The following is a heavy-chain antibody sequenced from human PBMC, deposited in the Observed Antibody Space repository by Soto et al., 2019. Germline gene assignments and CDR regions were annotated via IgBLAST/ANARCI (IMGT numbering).Heavy chain of an antibody. Sequence: SETLCLICAVCGGSISSSNSWGRVRQPPGKGLERIGEIYHSGSTNYNPSLKSRVTIPVDKSKNHFSLKLSSVTAAATAVYYCARDAHPTINYDDSSGSGMDVWGQGTLVTVSS. CDR1: GGSISSSNS. V-gene: IGHV4-4*02. CDR3: ARDAHPTINYDDSSGSGMDV. J-gene: IGHJ6*02. CDR2: IYHSGST. D-gene: IGHD3-22*01.